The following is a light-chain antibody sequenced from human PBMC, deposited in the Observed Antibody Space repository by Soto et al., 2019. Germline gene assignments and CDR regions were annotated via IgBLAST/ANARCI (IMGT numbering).Light chain of an antibody. CDR1: QDFSNF. CDR2: DAS. J-gene: IGKJ4*01. V-gene: IGKV1-9*01. Sequence: DIQLTQSRSFLSASIGDRVTITCRASQDFSNFLAWYQQKPGRAPKLLMYDASTLQSGVPSRFSGSGSGTEFTLTISSLQPEDFATYYCQQLYSFPLTFGGGTKVDIK. CDR3: QQLYSFPLT.